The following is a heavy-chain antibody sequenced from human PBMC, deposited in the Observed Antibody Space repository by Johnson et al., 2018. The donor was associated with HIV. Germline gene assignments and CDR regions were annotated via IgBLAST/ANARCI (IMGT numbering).Heavy chain of an antibody. CDR3: AREHRGYNFWSGYYPDAFDI. CDR2: IQYDGSNK. V-gene: IGHV3-30*02. D-gene: IGHD3-3*01. Sequence: HVQLVESGGGVVQPGGSLRLSCAASGFTFSSYGMHWVRQAPGKGLEWVAFIQYDGSNKYYADSVKGRFTISSDSSKTTLCLQMNSLRPEDTAVYYCAREHRGYNFWSGYYPDAFDIWGLGTMVTVSS. CDR1: GFTFSSYG. J-gene: IGHJ3*02.